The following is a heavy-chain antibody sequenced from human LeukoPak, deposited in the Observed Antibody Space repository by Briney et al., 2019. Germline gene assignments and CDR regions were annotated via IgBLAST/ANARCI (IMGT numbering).Heavy chain of an antibody. CDR1: GFTFSSYA. D-gene: IGHD3-3*01. Sequence: AGGSLRLSCAASGFTFSSYAMSWVRPAPGKGLEWVSAISCSGGSTYYTDSVKGRFTISRDNSKNTLYLQMNGLRAEDTAVYYCAKEYYDFWSGYPHDYWGQGTLVTVSS. J-gene: IGHJ4*02. CDR3: AKEYYDFWSGYPHDY. CDR2: ISCSGGST. V-gene: IGHV3-23*01.